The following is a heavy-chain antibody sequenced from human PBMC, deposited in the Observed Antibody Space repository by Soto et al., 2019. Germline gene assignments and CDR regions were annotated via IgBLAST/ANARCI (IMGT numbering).Heavy chain of an antibody. CDR2: INHSGST. D-gene: IGHD4-17*01. V-gene: IGHV4-34*01. Sequence: QVQLQQWGAGLLKPSETLSLTCAVYGRSFSGYYWSWIRQPPGKGLEWIGEINHSGSTNYNPSLKSRVTISVDTSQSQLSLNLSSVTAANTAVYYCARAYGGNSGVFDYWGQGTLVTVSS. J-gene: IGHJ4*02. CDR1: GRSFSGYY. CDR3: ARAYGGNSGVFDY.